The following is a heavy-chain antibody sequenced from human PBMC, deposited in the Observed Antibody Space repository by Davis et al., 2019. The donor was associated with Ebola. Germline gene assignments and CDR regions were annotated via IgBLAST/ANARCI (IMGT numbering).Heavy chain of an antibody. V-gene: IGHV1-18*04. Sequence: ASVKVSCKASGYTFTSYGISWVRQAPGQGLEWMGWISAYNGNTNYAQKLQGRVTMTTEPSTSTAYMELRSLRSEDTAVYYCAREGQRRTYYYDNGGFPSFDYWGQGTLVTVSS. CDR3: AREGQRRTYYYDNGGFPSFDY. CDR1: GYTFTSYG. D-gene: IGHD3-22*01. J-gene: IGHJ4*02. CDR2: ISAYNGNT.